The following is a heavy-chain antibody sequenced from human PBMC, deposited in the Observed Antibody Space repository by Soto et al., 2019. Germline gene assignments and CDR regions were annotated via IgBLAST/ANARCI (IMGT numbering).Heavy chain of an antibody. CDR3: AGVPAAGTRWFDS. J-gene: IGHJ5*01. Sequence: QVQLQESGPGLVQPSQTLSLTCTVSGASISSGGFYWSWIRQFPGKGLEWIGYIDYRGRTFYNPSLKSRATISTDTSKSQFSLNVNSVTAADTAVFYCAGVPAAGTRWFDSWGQGTLVTVSS. CDR1: GASISSGGFY. V-gene: IGHV4-31*03. CDR2: IDYRGRT. D-gene: IGHD6-13*01.